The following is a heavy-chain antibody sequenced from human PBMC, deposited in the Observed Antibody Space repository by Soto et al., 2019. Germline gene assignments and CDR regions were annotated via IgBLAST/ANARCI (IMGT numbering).Heavy chain of an antibody. CDR2: IDPSDSYT. CDR1: GYSFTNYW. CDR3: ARHPPPYSSSPELGMDV. Sequence: GESLKISCKGSGYSFTNYWISWVRQMPGKGLEWMGRIDPSDSYTNYSPSFQGHVTISADKSISTAYLQWSSLKASDTAMYYCARHPPPYSSSPELGMDVWGQGTTVTVSS. J-gene: IGHJ6*02. V-gene: IGHV5-10-1*01. D-gene: IGHD6-6*01.